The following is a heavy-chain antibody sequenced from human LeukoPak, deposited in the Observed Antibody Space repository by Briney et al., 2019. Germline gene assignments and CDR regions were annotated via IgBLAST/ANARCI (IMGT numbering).Heavy chain of an antibody. CDR1: GFTFSSYW. CDR2: INDDGSST. D-gene: IGHD4-23*01. J-gene: IGHJ4*02. V-gene: IGHV3-74*01. CDR3: AREGRDYGGNPFDY. Sequence: GGSLRLSCAASGFTFSSYWMHWVRQAPGKGLVWVSRINDDGSSTTYADSVKGRFNISRDNAKNTLYLQMNSLRAEDTAVYYCAREGRDYGGNPFDYWGQGTLVTVSS.